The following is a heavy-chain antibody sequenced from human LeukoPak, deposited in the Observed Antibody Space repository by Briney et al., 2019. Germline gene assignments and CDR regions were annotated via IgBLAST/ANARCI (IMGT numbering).Heavy chain of an antibody. D-gene: IGHD2-2*01. CDR2: IKLDGSEK. Sequence: GGSLRLSCAASGFTFSSYWMSWVRQAPGKGPEWAANIKLDGSEKYYVDSVKGRFTISRDSAKNSLYLQMNSLRAEDTAVYYCARVSAAHYYFDSWGQGTLVTVSS. J-gene: IGHJ4*02. CDR3: ARVSAAHYYFDS. V-gene: IGHV3-7*01. CDR1: GFTFSSYW.